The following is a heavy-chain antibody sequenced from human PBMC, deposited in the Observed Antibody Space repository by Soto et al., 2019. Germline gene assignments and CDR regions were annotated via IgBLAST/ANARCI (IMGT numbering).Heavy chain of an antibody. CDR1: SGSISSYY. D-gene: IGHD2-8*01. CDR2: IYYSGST. CDR3: ASMVPPPEANFDY. J-gene: IGHJ4*02. V-gene: IGHV4-59*08. Sequence: PSETLSVTCTVASGSISSYYSSWIRQAPGKGLEWTGYIYYSGSTTYNPSLKSRVTISVDTSKNQFSLKLSSVTAADTAVYYCASMVPPPEANFDYWGQGTLVTVSS.